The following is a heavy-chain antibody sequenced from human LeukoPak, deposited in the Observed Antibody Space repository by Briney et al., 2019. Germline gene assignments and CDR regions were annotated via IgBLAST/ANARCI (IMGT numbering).Heavy chain of an antibody. J-gene: IGHJ4*02. CDR1: GFTFSSYG. D-gene: IGHD4-17*01. CDR2: IGGGGGST. CDR3: ARVMTTTVTIDY. Sequence: PGGSLRLSCAASGFTFSSYGMSWVRQAPGKGLEWVSTIGGGGGSTYHADSVKGRFTISRDDSKNTLYLQMNSLRAEDTAVYYCARVMTTTVTIDYWGQGTLVTVSS. V-gene: IGHV3-23*01.